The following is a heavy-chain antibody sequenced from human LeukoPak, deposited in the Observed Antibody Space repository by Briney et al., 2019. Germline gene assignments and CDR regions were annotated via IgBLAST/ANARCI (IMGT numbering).Heavy chain of an antibody. CDR3: ARLYCTNGVCAEGNWFDP. CDR2: INPNSGGT. CDR1: GYTFTGYY. V-gene: IGHV1-2*02. Sequence: ASVKVSCKASGYTFTGYYMHWVRQAPGQGLEWMGWINPNSGGTNYAQKLQGRVTMTRDTSISTAYMELSRLGSDDTAVYYCARLYCTNGVCAEGNWFDPWGQGTLVTVSS. D-gene: IGHD2-8*01. J-gene: IGHJ5*02.